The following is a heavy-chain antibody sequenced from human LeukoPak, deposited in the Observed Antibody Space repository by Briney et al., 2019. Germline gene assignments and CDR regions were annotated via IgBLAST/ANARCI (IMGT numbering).Heavy chain of an antibody. CDR3: ARDAQDYFDSTTFFDY. Sequence: GGSLRLSCAASAFTFRAYAMHWVRQAPGQGLEWVTGISYDGSRTYTADSVRGRITISRDNSEDTVYLHMIILRPEDTAVYYCARDAQDYFDSTTFFDYWGQGTLLIVSS. V-gene: IGHV3-30*04. CDR1: AFTFRAYA. J-gene: IGHJ4*02. D-gene: IGHD2/OR15-2a*01. CDR2: ISYDGSRT.